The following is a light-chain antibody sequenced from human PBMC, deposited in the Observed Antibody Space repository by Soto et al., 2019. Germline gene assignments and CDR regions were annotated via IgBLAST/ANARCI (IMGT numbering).Light chain of an antibody. J-gene: IGKJ1*01. Sequence: EIVLTQSPATLSLSPGERATLSCRASQSVSSYLAWYQQKPGQAPRLLMYDTSNRAPGIPARFSGSGSGTDFTLTISSLEPEDFAVYFGQQRSKCLWTFGQGTKVDI. CDR3: QQRSKCLWT. CDR1: QSVSSY. V-gene: IGKV3-11*01. CDR2: DTS.